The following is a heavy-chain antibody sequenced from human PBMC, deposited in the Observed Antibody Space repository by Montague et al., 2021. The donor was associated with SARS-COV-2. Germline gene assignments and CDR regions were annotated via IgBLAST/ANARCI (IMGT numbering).Heavy chain of an antibody. J-gene: IGHJ4*02. CDR2: INHSGST. V-gene: IGHV4-34*01. D-gene: IGHD3-16*01. Sequence: SETLSLTCAVYGGSFSGYYWSWIRQPPGKGLEWIGEINHSGSTNYNPSXXSRVTISVDTSKNQFSLKLSSVTAADTAVYYCARGTQASECLLSPEFDYWGQGTLVTVSS. CDR1: GGSFSGYY. CDR3: ARGTQASECLLSPEFDY.